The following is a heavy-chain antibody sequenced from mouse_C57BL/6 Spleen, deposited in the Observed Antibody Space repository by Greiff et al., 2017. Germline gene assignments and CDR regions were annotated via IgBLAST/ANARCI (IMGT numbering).Heavy chain of an antibody. J-gene: IGHJ1*03. CDR2: ISYDGSN. CDR3: ARGGYVGWYFDV. CDR1: GYSITSGYY. D-gene: IGHD3-2*02. V-gene: IGHV3-6*01. Sequence: EVKLEESGPGLVKPSQSLSLTCSVTGYSITSGYYWNWIRQFPGNKLEWMGYISYDGSNNYNPSLKNRISITRDTSKNQFFLKLNSVTTEDTATYYCARGGYVGWYFDVWGTGTTVTVSS.